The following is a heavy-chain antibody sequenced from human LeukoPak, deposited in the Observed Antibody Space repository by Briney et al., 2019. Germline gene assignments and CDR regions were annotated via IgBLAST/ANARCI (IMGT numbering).Heavy chain of an antibody. CDR1: GFTFSDYY. J-gene: IGHJ4*02. CDR3: ARSGYSYGPGPPSFDY. Sequence: GGSLRLSCAASGFTFSDYYMSWVRQAPGKGLEWVSYITSSSSYTNYADSVKGRFTISRDNAKNSLYLQMNSLRAEDTAVYYCARSGYSYGPGPPSFDYWGEGTLGTVSS. CDR2: ITSSSSYT. D-gene: IGHD5-18*01. V-gene: IGHV3-11*03.